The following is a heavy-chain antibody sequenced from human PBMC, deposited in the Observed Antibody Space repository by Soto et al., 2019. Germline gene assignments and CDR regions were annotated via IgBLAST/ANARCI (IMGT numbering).Heavy chain of an antibody. CDR2: IIPIVETP. J-gene: IGHJ5*02. Sequence: QVQLVQSGAEVKKPGSSMKVSCKASGGTFNSYDINWVRQAPGQGLEWMGGIIPIVETPKYAQKFQGRVTITADESTNTVYMELSRPRSEDTAMYYCARLSRPNYYDTSGFFKDNWFDPWGQGTLVTVSS. D-gene: IGHD3-22*01. V-gene: IGHV1-69*01. CDR3: ARLSRPNYYDTSGFFKDNWFDP. CDR1: GGTFNSYD.